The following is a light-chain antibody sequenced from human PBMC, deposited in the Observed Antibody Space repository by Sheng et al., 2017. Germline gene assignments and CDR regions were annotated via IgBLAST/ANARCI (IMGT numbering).Light chain of an antibody. CDR2: DAS. J-gene: IGKJ4*01. CDR1: QVISSA. Sequence: AIQLTQSPSSLSASIGDRVIITCRASQVISSALAWYQQKPGKAPKLLMYDASTLQSGVPSRFRGSGSGTDFTLTISSVQPEDFATYYCQQYNSYSLTFGGGTKVEIK. V-gene: IGKV1-13*02. CDR3: QQYNSYSLT.